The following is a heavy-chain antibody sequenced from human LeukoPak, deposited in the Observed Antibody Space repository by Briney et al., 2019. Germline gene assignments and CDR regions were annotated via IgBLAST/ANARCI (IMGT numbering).Heavy chain of an antibody. CDR2: INHSGST. V-gene: IGHV4-34*01. Sequence: SETLSLTCAVYGGSFSGYYWSWIRQPPGKGLEWIGEINHSGSTNYNPPLKSRVTISVDTSKNQFSLKLSSVTAADTAVYYCARGQPRDSSPIDYWGQGTLVTVSS. J-gene: IGHJ4*02. CDR3: ARGQPRDSSPIDY. CDR1: GGSFSGYY. D-gene: IGHD3-22*01.